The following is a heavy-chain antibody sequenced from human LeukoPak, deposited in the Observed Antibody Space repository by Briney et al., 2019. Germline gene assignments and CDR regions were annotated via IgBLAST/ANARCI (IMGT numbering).Heavy chain of an antibody. CDR3: ARGLGWLHS. D-gene: IGHD3/OR15-3a*01. CDR2: ISSSSSYI. CDR1: GFTFSSYA. J-gene: IGHJ5*02. V-gene: IGHV3-21*01. Sequence: GGSLRLSCVASGFTFSSYAVSWVRQAPGKGLEWVSSISSSSSYIYYADSVKGRFTISRDNAKNSLFLQMNSLRAEDTAVYYCARGLGWLHSWGQGTLVTVSS.